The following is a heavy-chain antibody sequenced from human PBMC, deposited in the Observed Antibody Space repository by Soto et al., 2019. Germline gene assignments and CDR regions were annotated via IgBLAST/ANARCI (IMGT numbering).Heavy chain of an antibody. CDR3: AARIVVVAALGFDP. Sequence: SVKVSCKASGFTFTSSAVQWVRQARGQRLEWIGWIVVGSGNTNYAQKFQERVTITRDMSTSTAYMELSSLRSEDTAVYYCAARIVVVAALGFDPWGQGTLVTVSS. D-gene: IGHD2-15*01. CDR2: IVVGSGNT. CDR1: GFTFTSSA. V-gene: IGHV1-58*01. J-gene: IGHJ5*02.